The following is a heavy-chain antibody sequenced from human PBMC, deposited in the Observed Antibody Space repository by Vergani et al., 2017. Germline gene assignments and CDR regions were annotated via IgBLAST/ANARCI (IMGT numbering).Heavy chain of an antibody. D-gene: IGHD2/OR15-2a*01. CDR3: ARHHFVTGTQADY. CDR1: GYSIGSGYY. Sequence: QVQLQESGPGLVKPSETLSLTCAVSGYSIGSGYYWDWIRQPPGKGLEWIGSIYHGGRTYYNPSLKSRVTISVDMSKNQFFLKLSSVTAADTAVYYCARHHFVTGTQADYWGQGTLVTVSS. CDR2: IYHGGRT. V-gene: IGHV4-38-2*01. J-gene: IGHJ4*02.